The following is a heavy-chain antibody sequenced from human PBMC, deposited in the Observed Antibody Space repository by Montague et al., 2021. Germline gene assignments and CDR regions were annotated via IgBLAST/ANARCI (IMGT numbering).Heavy chain of an antibody. CDR2: TYYRSTWYT. Sequence: CAISGDSVSNNNAAWNWIRESPSRGLEWLGRTYYRSTWYTDYAVSVKGRIAINPDTSKNQFSQQLNSVTPEDTAVYYCAREGVGDLLFSFDSWGQGTLVTVSS. V-gene: IGHV6-1*01. CDR3: AREGVGDLLFSFDS. J-gene: IGHJ5*01. D-gene: IGHD3-10*01. CDR1: GDSVSNNNAA.